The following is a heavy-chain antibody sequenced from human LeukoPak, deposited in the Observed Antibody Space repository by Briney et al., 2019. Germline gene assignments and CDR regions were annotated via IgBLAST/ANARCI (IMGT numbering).Heavy chain of an antibody. CDR3: ARSPEYSSSSFAFDI. CDR1: GGSISSGIYY. J-gene: IGHJ3*02. CDR2: IYYSGST. V-gene: IGHV4-39*01. Sequence: SQTLSLTCTVSGGSISSGIYYWTWIRQPPGKGLEWIGSIYYSGSTYYNPSLKSRVTISVDTSKNQFSLKLSSVTAADTAVYYCARSPEYSSSSFAFDIWGQGTMVTVSS. D-gene: IGHD6-6*01.